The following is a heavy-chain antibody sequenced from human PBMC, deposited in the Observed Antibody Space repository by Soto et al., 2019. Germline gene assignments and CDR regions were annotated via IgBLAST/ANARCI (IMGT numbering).Heavy chain of an antibody. CDR2: ISSSSSTI. J-gene: IGHJ4*02. CDR1: GFTFSSYS. Sequence: GGSLRLSCAASGFTFSSYSMNWVRQAPGKGLEWVSYISSSSSTIYYADSVKGRFTISRDNAKNSLYLQMNSLRAEDTAVYYCARANYYGSTGDFDYWGQGTLVTVSS. D-gene: IGHD3-10*01. V-gene: IGHV3-48*01. CDR3: ARANYYGSTGDFDY.